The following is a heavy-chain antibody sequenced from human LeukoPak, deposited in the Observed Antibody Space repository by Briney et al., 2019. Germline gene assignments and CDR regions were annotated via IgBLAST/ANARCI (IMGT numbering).Heavy chain of an antibody. D-gene: IGHD5-12*01. Sequence: SETLSLTCTVSGGSISSSSYYWGWIRQPPGKRLEWMGSIYYSGSTYYNPSLKSRVTISVDTSKNQFSLKLSSVTAADTAVYYCARHPIRYIVATNFDYWGQGTLVTVSS. V-gene: IGHV4-39*01. CDR2: IYYSGST. CDR3: ARHPIRYIVATNFDY. J-gene: IGHJ4*02. CDR1: GGSISSSSYY.